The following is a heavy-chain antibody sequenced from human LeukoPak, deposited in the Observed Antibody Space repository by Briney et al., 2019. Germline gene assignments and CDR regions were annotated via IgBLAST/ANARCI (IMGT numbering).Heavy chain of an antibody. D-gene: IGHD2-2*01. V-gene: IGHV6-1*01. Sequence: SQTLSLTCAISGDSVSSNSVTWNWIRQSPSRGLEWLGRTYYRSTWYNDYAVSVRGQITVNPDTSKNQFSLHLNSVTPGDTAVYYCARRLTQYDCFDPWGQGILVTVSS. CDR1: GDSVSSNSVT. J-gene: IGHJ5*02. CDR2: TYYRSTWYN. CDR3: ARRLTQYDCFDP.